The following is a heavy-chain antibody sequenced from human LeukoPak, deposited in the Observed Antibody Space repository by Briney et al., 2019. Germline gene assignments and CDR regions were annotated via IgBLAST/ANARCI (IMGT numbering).Heavy chain of an antibody. Sequence: SETLSLTCTVSVGSISSYYWSWIRQPPGKGLEWIGYIYTSGSTNYNPSLTSRVTISVDTSKTQFSLKLSSVTAADTAVYYCARSYYDFWSGYSTFDIWGQGTMVTVSS. J-gene: IGHJ3*02. CDR3: ARSYYDFWSGYSTFDI. CDR1: VGSISSYY. V-gene: IGHV4-4*09. CDR2: IYTSGST. D-gene: IGHD3-3*01.